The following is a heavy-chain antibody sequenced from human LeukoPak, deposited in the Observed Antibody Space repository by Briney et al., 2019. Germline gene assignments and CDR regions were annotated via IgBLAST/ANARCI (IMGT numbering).Heavy chain of an antibody. Sequence: GGSLRLSCAASGFTFSSYAMSWVRQAPGKGLEWVSTISGSGESTYYADSVRGRFTISRDNSKNTLNLQMNSLRAEDTAVYYCAKWGSGSYYKGSFDYWGQGTLVTVSS. D-gene: IGHD3-10*01. CDR2: ISGSGEST. CDR3: AKWGSGSYYKGSFDY. V-gene: IGHV3-23*01. CDR1: GFTFSSYA. J-gene: IGHJ4*02.